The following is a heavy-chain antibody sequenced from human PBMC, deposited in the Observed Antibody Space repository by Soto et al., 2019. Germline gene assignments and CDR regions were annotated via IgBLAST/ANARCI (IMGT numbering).Heavy chain of an antibody. CDR3: ARDLYGSGSYYPYSD. J-gene: IGHJ4*02. CDR2: TRNKANSYTT. V-gene: IGHV3-72*01. CDR1: GFTFSDHY. D-gene: IGHD3-10*01. Sequence: EVQLVESGGGLVQPGGSLRLSCAASGFTFSDHYMDWVRQAPGKGLEWVGRTRNKANSYTTEYAASVKGRFTISRDDSKNSLYLQMNSLKTEDTAVYYCARDLYGSGSYYPYSDWGQGTLVTVSS.